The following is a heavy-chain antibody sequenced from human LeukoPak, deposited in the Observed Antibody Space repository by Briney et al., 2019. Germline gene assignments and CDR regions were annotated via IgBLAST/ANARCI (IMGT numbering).Heavy chain of an antibody. CDR3: AREAHYYDSSGLGC. V-gene: IGHV3-7*01. Sequence: TGGSLRLSCAASGFTFSSYWMSWVRQAPGKGLEWVANIKQDGSENYYVDSVKGRFTISRDNAKNLLYLQMNSLRAEDTAVYYCAREAHYYDSSGLGCWGQGTLVTVSS. D-gene: IGHD3-22*01. J-gene: IGHJ4*02. CDR2: IKQDGSEN. CDR1: GFTFSSYW.